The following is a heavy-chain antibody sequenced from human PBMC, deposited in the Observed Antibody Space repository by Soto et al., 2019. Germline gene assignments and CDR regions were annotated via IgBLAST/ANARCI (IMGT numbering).Heavy chain of an antibody. CDR3: ARDLTGCSTSCLVDY. J-gene: IGHJ4*02. V-gene: IGHV1-8*01. D-gene: IGHD2-2*01. CDR1: GYTVISYG. Sequence: ASVKVSCKASGYTVISYGIAWVRQAPGQGLEWMGWMNTNSGNTGYAQKFQGRFTISRDNAKNSLYLQMNSLRAEDTAVYYCARDLTGCSTSCLVDYWGQGTLVTVSS. CDR2: MNTNSGNT.